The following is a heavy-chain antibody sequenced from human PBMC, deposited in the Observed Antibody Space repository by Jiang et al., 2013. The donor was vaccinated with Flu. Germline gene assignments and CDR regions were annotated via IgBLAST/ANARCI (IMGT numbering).Heavy chain of an antibody. J-gene: IGHJ4*02. Sequence: GIIYPGDSDTRYSPSFQGQVTISADKSISTAYLQWSSLKASDTAMYYCARLDDILTGYYGYWGQGTLVTVSS. CDR3: ARLDDILTGYYGY. D-gene: IGHD3-9*01. CDR2: IYPGDSDT. V-gene: IGHV5-51*01.